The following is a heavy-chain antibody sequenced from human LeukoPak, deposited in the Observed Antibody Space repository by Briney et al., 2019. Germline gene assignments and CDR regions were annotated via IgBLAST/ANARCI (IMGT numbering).Heavy chain of an antibody. CDR1: GFTFSSYG. J-gene: IGHJ4*02. V-gene: IGHV3-30*18. D-gene: IGHD7-27*01. CDR3: AKDGDSYYFDY. CDR2: ISYDGSNK. Sequence: PGGSLRLSCAASGFTFSSYGMHWVRQAPGKGLEWVAVISYDGSNKYYADSVKGRFTISRDNSKNTLYLQMNSLGAEDTAVYYCAKDGDSYYFDYWGQGTLVTVSS.